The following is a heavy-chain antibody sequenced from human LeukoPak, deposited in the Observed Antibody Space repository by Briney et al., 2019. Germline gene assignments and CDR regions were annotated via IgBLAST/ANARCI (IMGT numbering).Heavy chain of an antibody. V-gene: IGHV3-11*04. CDR3: ARSLLWFGELLPGTSLPYFDF. J-gene: IGHJ4*02. CDR1: GFTFSDYY. CDR2: ISSGGSTI. D-gene: IGHD3-10*01. Sequence: PGGSLRLSCAASGFTFSDYYMSWIRQAPGKGLEWVSYISSGGSTIYYADSVKGRFTIFRDNTKKSLYVQMNSLRAEDTAVYYCARSLLWFGELLPGTSLPYFDFWGQGTLVTVSS.